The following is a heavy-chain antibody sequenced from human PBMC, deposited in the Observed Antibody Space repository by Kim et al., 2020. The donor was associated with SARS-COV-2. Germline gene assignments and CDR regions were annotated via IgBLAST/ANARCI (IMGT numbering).Heavy chain of an antibody. V-gene: IGHV5-10-1*01. Sequence: GESLKISCKGSGYSFTSYWISWVRQMPGKGLEWMGRIDPSDSYTNYSPSFQGHVTISADKSISTAYLQWSSLKASDTAMYYCARHYRVYDSSGYYYFGPLFSLDYWGQGTLVTVSS. CDR3: ARHYRVYDSSGYYYFGPLFSLDY. D-gene: IGHD3-22*01. CDR1: GYSFTSYW. CDR2: IDPSDSYT. J-gene: IGHJ4*02.